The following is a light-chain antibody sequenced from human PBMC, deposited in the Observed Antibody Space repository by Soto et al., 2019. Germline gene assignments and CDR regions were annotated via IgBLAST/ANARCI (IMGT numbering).Light chain of an antibody. J-gene: IGKJ4*01. CDR3: QQYGSSRLT. Sequence: EIVLTQSPGTLSLSPGERATLSCRASQSVSSSYFAWYQQKPGQAPRLLIYGASTRATGIADRFSGSGSGTDFTLTISRLEPEDFAVYYCQQYGSSRLTFGGGTKVEIK. CDR2: GAS. CDR1: QSVSSSY. V-gene: IGKV3-20*01.